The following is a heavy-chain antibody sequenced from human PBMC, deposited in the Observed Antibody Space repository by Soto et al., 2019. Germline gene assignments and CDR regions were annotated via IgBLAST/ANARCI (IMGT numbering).Heavy chain of an antibody. CDR1: GGTFSSYA. D-gene: IGHD3-10*01. V-gene: IGHV1-69*01. J-gene: IGHJ5*02. CDR2: IIPIFGTA. Sequence: QVQLVQSGAEVKKPGSSVKVSCKASGGTFSSYAISWVRQAPGQGLEWMGGIIPIFGTANYAQKFQGRVTITADESTSTAYMELSSLRSEDTAVYYCAREVSTMVRGAPGWFDPWGQGNLVTVSS. CDR3: AREVSTMVRGAPGWFDP.